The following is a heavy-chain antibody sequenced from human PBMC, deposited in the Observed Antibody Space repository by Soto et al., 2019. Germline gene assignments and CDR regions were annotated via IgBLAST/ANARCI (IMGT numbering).Heavy chain of an antibody. D-gene: IGHD6-13*01. Sequence: GGSLRLSCAASGFTFSSYWMHWVRQAPGKGLEWVSRIEGDGSSTTSADSVKGRFTVSRDDARNTLYLQMSSLRADDTAIYYCAREGLDTAGFFDLWGQGTLVTVSS. CDR3: AREGLDTAGFFDL. V-gene: IGHV3-74*01. CDR2: IEGDGSST. J-gene: IGHJ3*01. CDR1: GFTFSSYW.